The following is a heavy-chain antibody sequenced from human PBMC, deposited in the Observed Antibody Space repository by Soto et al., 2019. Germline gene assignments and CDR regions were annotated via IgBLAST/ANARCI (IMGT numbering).Heavy chain of an antibody. D-gene: IGHD5-18*01. J-gene: IGHJ3*01. Sequence: EVQLVESGGGLVQSGGSVRLSCAASGFTFSNYWMHWVRQVPGQGLVWVSRIEGDGTSIDLAGSVKGRFTISRDNAKNTLYLQMDSLRDDDTSVYYCARGVRGYYAFAVWGQGTMVTVSS. V-gene: IGHV3-74*01. CDR2: IEGDGTSI. CDR3: ARGVRGYYAFAV. CDR1: GFTFSNYW.